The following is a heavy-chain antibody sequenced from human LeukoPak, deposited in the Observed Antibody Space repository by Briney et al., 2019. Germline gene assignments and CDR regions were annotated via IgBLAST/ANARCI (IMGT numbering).Heavy chain of an antibody. CDR3: ARDPNSSGWYPWFDS. CDR1: GFTFRNYN. Sequence: GGSLGLSCAASGFTFRNYNMNWVRQAPGKGLEWVAFIRYDGSNTYYAASVKGRFTISRDNSRNTLYLQMNSLRAGDTAVYYCARDPNSSGWYPWFDSWGQGTLVTVSS. V-gene: IGHV3-33*08. J-gene: IGHJ5*01. D-gene: IGHD6-19*01. CDR2: IRYDGSNT.